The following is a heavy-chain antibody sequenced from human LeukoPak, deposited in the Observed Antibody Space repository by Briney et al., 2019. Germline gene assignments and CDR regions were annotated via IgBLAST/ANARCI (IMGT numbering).Heavy chain of an antibody. D-gene: IGHD2-2*02. Sequence: SETLSLTCTVSGGSISSYYWSWIRQPAGKGLEWIGRIYTSGSTNYNPSLKSRVTMSVDTSKNQFSLKLSSVTAADTAVYYCARVRAHYCSSTSCYTPGWFDPWGQGTLVTVSS. CDR2: IYTSGST. V-gene: IGHV4-4*07. CDR3: ARVRAHYCSSTSCYTPGWFDP. CDR1: GGSISSYY. J-gene: IGHJ5*02.